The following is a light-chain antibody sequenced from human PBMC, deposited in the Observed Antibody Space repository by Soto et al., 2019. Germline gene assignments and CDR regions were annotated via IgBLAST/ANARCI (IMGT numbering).Light chain of an antibody. CDR1: SSDVGGYNS. Sequence: QSALTQPPSASGSPGQSVTISCTGTSSDVGGYNSVSWYQQHPGKAPKVMIYEVTKRPSGVPDRFSGSKSGNTASLTVSGLQAEDEADYYCSSYAGSTNFYVFGTGTKLTVL. CDR2: EVT. V-gene: IGLV2-8*01. J-gene: IGLJ1*01. CDR3: SSYAGSTNFYV.